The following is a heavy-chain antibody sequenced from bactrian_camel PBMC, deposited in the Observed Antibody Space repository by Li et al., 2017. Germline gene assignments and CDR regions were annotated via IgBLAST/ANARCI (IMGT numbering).Heavy chain of an antibody. CDR2: IHTAGGST. Sequence: VQLVESGGGLVQAGGSLKLSCVASQFTFSSSRSCMGWFRQAPEKDREGVAAIHTAGGSTYYADSVKGRFTITQDNAQGTVYLQMNDLEPSDTAMYYCAADENYCYLEYEYKIWGQGTQVTVS. J-gene: IGHJ4*01. CDR3: AADENYCYLEYEYKI. V-gene: IGHV3S40*01. CDR1: QFTFSSSRSC. D-gene: IGHD1*01.